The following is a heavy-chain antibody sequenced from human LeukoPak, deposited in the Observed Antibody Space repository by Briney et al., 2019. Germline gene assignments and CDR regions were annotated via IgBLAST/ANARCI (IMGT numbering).Heavy chain of an antibody. V-gene: IGHV1-69*01. CDR2: IIPIFGTA. J-gene: IGHJ6*03. Sequence: SVKVSCKASGGTFSSYAISWVRQALGQGLEWMGGIIPIFGTANYAQKFQGRVTITADESTSTAYMELSSLRSEDTAVYYCARGGLTGTRAYYYYMDVWGKGTTVTVSS. CDR3: ARGGLTGTRAYYYYMDV. D-gene: IGHD1-20*01. CDR1: GGTFSSYA.